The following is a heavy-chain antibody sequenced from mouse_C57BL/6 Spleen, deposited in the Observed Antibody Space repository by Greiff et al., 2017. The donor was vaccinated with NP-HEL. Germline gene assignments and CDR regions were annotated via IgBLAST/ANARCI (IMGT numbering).Heavy chain of an antibody. CDR2: IRLKSDNYAT. CDR1: GFTFSNYW. CDR3: TGRNWDGFAY. Sequence: EVQRVESGGGLVQPGGSMKLSCVASGFTFSNYWMNWVRQSPEKGLEWVAQIRLKSDNYATHYAESVKGRFTISRDDSKSSVYLQMNNLRAEDTGIYYCTGRNWDGFAYWGQGTLVTVSA. V-gene: IGHV6-3*01. J-gene: IGHJ3*01. D-gene: IGHD4-1*01.